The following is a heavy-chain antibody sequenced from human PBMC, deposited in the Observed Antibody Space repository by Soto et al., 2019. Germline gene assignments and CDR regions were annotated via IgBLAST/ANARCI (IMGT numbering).Heavy chain of an antibody. CDR2: ISGSGGST. V-gene: IGHV3-23*01. CDR3: EKAPKTYDFPYSFDY. CDR1: GFTFSSSA. D-gene: IGHD3-3*01. J-gene: IGHJ4*02. Sequence: PGGSLRLSCAASGFTFSSSAMSWVRQAPGKGLESGSAISGSGGSTYYADSVKGRFTISRDDSKDTLFLQMNGLRAEDTAVYYCEKAPKTYDFPYSFDYWGQGTLVTVSS.